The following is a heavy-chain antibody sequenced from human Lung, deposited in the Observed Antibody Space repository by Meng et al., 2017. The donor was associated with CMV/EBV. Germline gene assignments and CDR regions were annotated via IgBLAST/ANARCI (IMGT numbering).Heavy chain of an antibody. Sequence: APAPALLKPSGTLSLPCAVSGDPITNHNWWAWVRPPPGKGLEWTGEIPHRGSSAYNPSLKSRVSMSIDKSKNQFSLKLTSVTAADTAVYHCLRRSGGSVWGQGTLVTVSS. V-gene: IGHV4-4*02. CDR1: GDPITNHNW. CDR2: IPHRGSS. J-gene: IGHJ1*01. D-gene: IGHD3-10*01. CDR3: LRRSGGSV.